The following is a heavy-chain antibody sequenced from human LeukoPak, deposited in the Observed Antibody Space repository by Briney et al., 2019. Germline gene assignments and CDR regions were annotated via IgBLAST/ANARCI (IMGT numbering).Heavy chain of an antibody. CDR3: ARAWAWSYGVFAFFDY. CDR1: GXSFSGYY. J-gene: IGHJ4*02. Sequence: PSETLSLTCAVYGXSFSGYYGSWIRQPPGKGLEWIGEINHSGSTNYNPSLKSRVTISVDTSKNQFSLKLSSVTAADTAVYYCARAWAWSYGVFAFFDYWGQGTLVTVSS. D-gene: IGHD1-26*01. CDR2: INHSGST. V-gene: IGHV4-34*01.